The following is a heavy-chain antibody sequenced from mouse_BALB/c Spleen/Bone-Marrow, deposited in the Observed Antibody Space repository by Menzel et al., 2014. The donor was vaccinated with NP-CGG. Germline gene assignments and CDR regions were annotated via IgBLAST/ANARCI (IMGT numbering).Heavy chain of an antibody. V-gene: IGHV1S81*02. J-gene: IGHJ1*01. Sequence: VQLQQSGAELVKPGASVKLSCKASGYTFTSYYMYWVKQRPGQGLEWIGEINPSNGGTNFNEKFKSKATLTVDKSSSTAYMQLSSLTSEDSAVYYCTRSYYGNYSDVWGAGTTVTVSP. CDR2: INPSNGGT. CDR1: GYTFTSYY. CDR3: TRSYYGNYSDV. D-gene: IGHD2-1*01.